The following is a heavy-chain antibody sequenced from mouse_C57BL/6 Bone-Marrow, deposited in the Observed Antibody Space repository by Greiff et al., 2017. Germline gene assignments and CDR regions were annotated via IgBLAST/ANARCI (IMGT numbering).Heavy chain of an antibody. Sequence: QVQLQQPGAELVMPGASVKLSCKASGYTFTSYWMHWVKQRPGQGLEWIGEIDPSDSYTNSNQKFQGKSTLPVDKSSSTAYMQLSSLTSADSAVYDWASSGVTTVVAMDWYFDVWGTGTTVTVSS. V-gene: IGHV1-69*01. J-gene: IGHJ1*03. CDR3: ASSGVTTVVAMDWYFDV. D-gene: IGHD1-1*01. CDR2: IDPSDSYT. CDR1: GYTFTSYW.